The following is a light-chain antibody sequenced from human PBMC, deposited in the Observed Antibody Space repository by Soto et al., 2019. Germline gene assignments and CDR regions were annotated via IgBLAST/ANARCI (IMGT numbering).Light chain of an antibody. V-gene: IGKV3-11*01. CDR2: DAS. Sequence: EIVLTQSPATLSLSPGERATLSCRASQSVSSYLAWYQQKPGQAPRLLISDASNRATGIPARFSGSRSGTDFTLTISSLEPEDFAVYYCQQRSNWPPTFGGGTKVDI. J-gene: IGKJ4*01. CDR1: QSVSSY. CDR3: QQRSNWPPT.